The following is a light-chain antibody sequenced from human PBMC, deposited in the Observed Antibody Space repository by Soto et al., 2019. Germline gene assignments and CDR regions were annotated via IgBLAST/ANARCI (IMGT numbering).Light chain of an antibody. CDR2: EVS. CDR3: SSYAGSNNRYV. V-gene: IGLV2-8*01. Sequence: HSALTQPPSASGSPGQSVTISCTGTSSDVGGYNFVSWYQQHPGKAPKLMIYEVSKRPSGVPDRFSGSKSDNTASLTVSGLQAEDEADYYCSSYAGSNNRYVFGTGTKLTVL. J-gene: IGLJ1*01. CDR1: SSDVGGYNF.